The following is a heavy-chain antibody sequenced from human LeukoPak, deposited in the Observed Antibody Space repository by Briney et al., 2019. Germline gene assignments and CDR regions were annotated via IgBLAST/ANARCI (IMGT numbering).Heavy chain of an antibody. D-gene: IGHD1-26*01. CDR3: AKDRTVGASYWYFDL. CDR1: GNYW. V-gene: IGHV3-74*01. J-gene: IGHJ2*01. Sequence: PGGSLRLSCAASGNYWMHWVRQVPGKGLVGVSHINSDGIWTSYADSVKGRFTISKDNAKNTVYLHMNTLRAEDTAIYYCAKDRTVGASYWYFDLWGRGTLVTVSS. CDR2: INSDGIWT.